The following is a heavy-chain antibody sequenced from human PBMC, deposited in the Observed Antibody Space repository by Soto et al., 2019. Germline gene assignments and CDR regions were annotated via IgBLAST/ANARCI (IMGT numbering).Heavy chain of an antibody. J-gene: IGHJ3*02. CDR2: IYYSGST. V-gene: IGHV4-31*03. CDR3: ARDLASITIFGVVGTNDDAFDI. CDR1: GGSISSGGYY. Sequence: SETLSLTCTVSGGSISSGGYYWSWIRQHPGKGLEWIGYIYYSGSTYYNPSLKSRVTISVDTSKNQFSLKLSSVTAADTAVYYCARDLASITIFGVVGTNDDAFDIWGQGTMVTVSS. D-gene: IGHD3-3*01.